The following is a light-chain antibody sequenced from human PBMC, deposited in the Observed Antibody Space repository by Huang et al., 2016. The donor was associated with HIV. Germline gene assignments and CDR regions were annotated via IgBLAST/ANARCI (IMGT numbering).Light chain of an antibody. J-gene: IGKJ2*01. CDR1: QSVSSN. V-gene: IGKV3-15*01. CDR2: GAS. Sequence: EIVMTQSPATLSVSPGERATLSCRASQSVSSNLAWYQQKPGQAPRLLIYGASTRATAIPDRFSGSGSGTEFTLTISSLQSEDFAVYYCQQYNNWPPDTFGQGTKLEIK. CDR3: QQYNNWPPDT.